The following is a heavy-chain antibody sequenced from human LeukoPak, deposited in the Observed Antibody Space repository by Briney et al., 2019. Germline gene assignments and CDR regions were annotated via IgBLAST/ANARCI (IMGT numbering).Heavy chain of an antibody. CDR1: GFTFSSYS. V-gene: IGHV3-21*01. CDR2: ISSSSSYI. D-gene: IGHD5-12*01. J-gene: IGHJ6*03. Sequence: GGPLRLSCAASGFTFSSYSMNWVRQAPGKGLEWVSSISSSSSYIYYADSVKGRFTISRDNAKNSLYLQMNSLRAEDTAVYYCARVNSGYDWHYYYYYMDVWGKGTTVTVSS. CDR3: ARVNSGYDWHYYYYYMDV.